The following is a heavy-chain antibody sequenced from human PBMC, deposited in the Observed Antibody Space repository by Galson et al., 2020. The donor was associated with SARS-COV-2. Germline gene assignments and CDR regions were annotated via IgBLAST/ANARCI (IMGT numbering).Heavy chain of an antibody. V-gene: IGHV3-30*18. Sequence: GESLKISCVASRFTFNSYDMHWARQAPGKGLEWVAVISNDGSNKNYADSVKGRFAISRDNSSNTLYLQMNSLRPEDTAVYYCVKGGHSSGWPNWFDPWGQGTLVTVSS. CDR1: RFTFNSYD. J-gene: IGHJ5*02. D-gene: IGHD6-19*01. CDR3: VKGGHSSGWPNWFDP. CDR2: ISNDGSNK.